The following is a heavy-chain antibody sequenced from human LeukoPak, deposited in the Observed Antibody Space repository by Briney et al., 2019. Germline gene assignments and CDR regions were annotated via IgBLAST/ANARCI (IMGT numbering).Heavy chain of an antibody. CDR3: ARHENLYCGGDCYSGHWFDP. Sequence: GESLKISCKGSGYSFTSYWISWVRQMPGKGLEWMGRIDPSDSYTNYSPSFQGHVTISADKSISTACLQWSSLKASDTAMYYCARHENLYCGGDCYSGHWFDPWGQGTLVTVSS. CDR1: GYSFTSYW. J-gene: IGHJ5*02. D-gene: IGHD2-21*02. CDR2: IDPSDSYT. V-gene: IGHV5-10-1*01.